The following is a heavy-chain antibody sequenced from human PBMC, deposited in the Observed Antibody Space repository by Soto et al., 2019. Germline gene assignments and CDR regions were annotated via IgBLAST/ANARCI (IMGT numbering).Heavy chain of an antibody. D-gene: IGHD5-12*01. J-gene: IGHJ6*03. CDR2: INPNSGVT. V-gene: IGHV1-2*04. CDR1: GDTFTDYY. Sequence: QVQLVQSGAEVKKPGASVTVSCRSSGDTFTDYYIHWVRQAPGQGLEWMGWINPNSGVTKYAQKFQGWVSMTRDTSSRTVYMQLSRLRSDDTAVYYWARERGGATATLDYYYFYMDVWGTGTTVTVSS. CDR3: ARERGGATATLDYYYFYMDV.